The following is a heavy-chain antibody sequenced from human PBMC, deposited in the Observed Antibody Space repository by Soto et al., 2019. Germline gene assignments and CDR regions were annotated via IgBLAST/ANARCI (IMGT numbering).Heavy chain of an antibody. V-gene: IGHV4-59*01. Sequence: ETRSDTCFFSDSPITSYPGCWFRQFPGKVLELIAYTSYTGNTNYNPSLKSRVTISMETSKNQLSLKLTSMTAADTVVYYCERDMHAGFTHYFDPWGQGTLIT. CDR1: DSPITSYP. D-gene: IGHD1-26*01. CDR2: TSYTGNT. CDR3: ERDMHAGFTHYFDP. J-gene: IGHJ5*02.